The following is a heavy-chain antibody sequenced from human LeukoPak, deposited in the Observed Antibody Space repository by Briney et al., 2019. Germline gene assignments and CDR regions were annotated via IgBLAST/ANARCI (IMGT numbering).Heavy chain of an antibody. J-gene: IGHJ3*02. CDR3: ARVRWHSGYYYLSAFDI. V-gene: IGHV4-38-2*02. CDR1: GYSISSGYY. D-gene: IGHD3-22*01. CDR2: IYHSGST. Sequence: PSETLSLTCTVSGYSISSGYYWGWIRPPPGKGLEWIGSIYHSGSTYYNPSLKSRVTISVDTSKNQFSLKLSSVTAADTAVYYCARVRWHSGYYYLSAFDIWGQGTMVTVSS.